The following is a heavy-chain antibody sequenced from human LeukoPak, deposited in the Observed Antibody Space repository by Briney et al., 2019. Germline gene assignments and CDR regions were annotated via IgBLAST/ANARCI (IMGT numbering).Heavy chain of an antibody. CDR3: ARTSHSSSWLVDY. J-gene: IGHJ4*02. V-gene: IGHV5-51*01. Sequence: GESLKISCKGSGYSFTNYWIGWVRQMPGKGLEWMGIIYPGDSDTRYSPSFQGQVTISADKSISTAYLQWSSLKASDTAMYYCARTSHSSSWLVDYWGQGILVTVSS. D-gene: IGHD6-13*01. CDR1: GYSFTNYW. CDR2: IYPGDSDT.